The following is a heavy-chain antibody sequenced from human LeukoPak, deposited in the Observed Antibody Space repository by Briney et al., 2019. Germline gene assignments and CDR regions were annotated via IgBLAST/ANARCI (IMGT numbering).Heavy chain of an antibody. J-gene: IGHJ6*03. CDR1: GFTFSSYS. V-gene: IGHV3-21*01. D-gene: IGHD3-22*01. CDR2: IGSSSSYI. CDR3: ARGGYYYDSSGLNMDV. Sequence: GGSLRLSCAASGFTFSSYSINWVRQAPGKGLEWVSSIGSSSSYIYYADSVKGRFTITRDNAKNSLYLQMNSLRAEDTAVYYCARGGYYYDSSGLNMDVWGKGTTVTVSS.